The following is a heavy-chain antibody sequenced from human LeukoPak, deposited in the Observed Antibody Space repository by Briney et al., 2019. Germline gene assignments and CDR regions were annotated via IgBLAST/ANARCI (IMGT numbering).Heavy chain of an antibody. D-gene: IGHD3-10*01. J-gene: IGHJ6*04. CDR2: IIPIFGTA. Sequence: VASVKVSCKASGGTFISYAISWVRQAPGQGLEWMGGIIPIFGTANYAQKFQGRVTITADKSTSTAYMELSSLRSEDTAVYYCGYGSGTNYYYYGMDVWGKGTTVTVSS. CDR3: GYGSGTNYYYYGMDV. CDR1: GGTFISYA. V-gene: IGHV1-69*06.